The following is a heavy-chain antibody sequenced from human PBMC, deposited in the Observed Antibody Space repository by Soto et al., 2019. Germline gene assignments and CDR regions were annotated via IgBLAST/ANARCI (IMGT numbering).Heavy chain of an antibody. Sequence: QVQLVESGGGVVQPGRSLRLSCAASGFTFSSYGMHWVRQAPGKGREWVAVISYDGSNKYYADSVKGRFTISRENSKNTLYLQMNSLRAEDTAVYYCAKTPQSSPYYYYYGMDVWGQGTTVTVSS. J-gene: IGHJ6*02. CDR3: AKTPQSSPYYYYYGMDV. D-gene: IGHD6-13*01. V-gene: IGHV3-30*18. CDR1: GFTFSSYG. CDR2: ISYDGSNK.